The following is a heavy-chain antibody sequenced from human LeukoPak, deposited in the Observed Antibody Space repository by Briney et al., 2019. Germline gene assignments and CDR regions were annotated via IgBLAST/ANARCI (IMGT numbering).Heavy chain of an antibody. V-gene: IGHV3-30*02. Sequence: PGGSLRHSCAASGFTFSSHGMHWVRQAPGKGLEWVAFIRYGGSNKYYADYVKGRFTISRDNYKNTLYLQMNSLSGEDRAVLYCGKDSGGLFSNHAFDIWGQGTMVTVSS. D-gene: IGHD3-22*01. J-gene: IGHJ3*02. CDR2: IRYGGSNK. CDR1: GFTFSSHG. CDR3: GKDSGGLFSNHAFDI.